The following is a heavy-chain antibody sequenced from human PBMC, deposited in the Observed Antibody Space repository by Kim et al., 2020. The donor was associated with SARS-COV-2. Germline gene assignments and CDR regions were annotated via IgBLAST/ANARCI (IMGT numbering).Heavy chain of an antibody. CDR1: GYTFTSYA. V-gene: IGHV1-3*01. CDR3: ARGPKWVVMTVFDY. CDR2: INAGNGNT. D-gene: IGHD3-22*01. J-gene: IGHJ4*02. Sequence: ASVKVSCKASGYTFTSYAMHWVRQAPGQRLEWMGWINAGNGNTKYSQKFQGRVTITRDTSASTAYMELSSLRSEDTAVYYCARGPKWVVMTVFDYWGQGTLVTVSS.